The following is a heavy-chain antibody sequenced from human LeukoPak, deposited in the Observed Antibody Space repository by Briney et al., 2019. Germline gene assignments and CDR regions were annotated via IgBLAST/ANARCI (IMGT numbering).Heavy chain of an antibody. J-gene: IGHJ4*02. CDR2: ISYDGSNK. CDR3: AKEAPAWRSSSYYFDY. CDR1: GFTFSSYG. V-gene: IGHV3-30*18. D-gene: IGHD6-6*01. Sequence: PGGSLRLSCAASGFTFSSYGMHWVRQAPGQGLEWVAVISYDGSNKYSADSVKGRFTISRDNSKNTLYLQMNSLRADDTAVYYCAKEAPAWRSSSYYFDYWGQGTLVTVSS.